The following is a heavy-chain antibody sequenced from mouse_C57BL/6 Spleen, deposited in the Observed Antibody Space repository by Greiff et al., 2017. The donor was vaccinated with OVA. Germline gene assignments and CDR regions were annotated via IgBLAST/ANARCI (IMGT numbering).Heavy chain of an antibody. J-gene: IGHJ1*03. V-gene: IGHV1-15*01. CDR2: IDPETGGT. CDR1: GYTFTDYE. D-gene: IGHD2-13*01. CDR3: TRSRLAGYFDV. Sequence: VKLMESGAELVRPGASVTLSCKASGYTFTDYEMHWVKQTPVHGLEWIGAIDPETGGTAYNQKFKGKAILTADKSSSTAYMELRSLTSEDSAVYYCTRSRLAGYFDVWGTGTTVTVSS.